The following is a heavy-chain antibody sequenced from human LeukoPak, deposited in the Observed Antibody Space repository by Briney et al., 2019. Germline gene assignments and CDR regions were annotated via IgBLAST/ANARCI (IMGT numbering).Heavy chain of an antibody. D-gene: IGHD2/OR15-2a*01. CDR1: GFTFSSYA. V-gene: IGHV3-66*01. Sequence: PGGSLRLSCAASGFTFSSYAMSWVRQAPGKGLEWVSVIYAGGSTYYSDSVKGRFTISRDNSKNTLYLQMNSLRAEDTAVYYCARARYLSPDYWGQGTLVTVSS. CDR2: IYAGGST. CDR3: ARARYLSPDY. J-gene: IGHJ4*02.